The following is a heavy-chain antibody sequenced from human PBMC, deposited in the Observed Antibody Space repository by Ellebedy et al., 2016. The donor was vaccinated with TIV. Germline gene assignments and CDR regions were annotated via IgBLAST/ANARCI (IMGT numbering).Heavy chain of an antibody. CDR2: IYYSRST. J-gene: IGHJ6*02. CDR1: GGSISTYY. CDR3: ARGYCSGGSCLYERERGAHYYYYGMDV. D-gene: IGHD2-15*01. Sequence: SETLSLXXTVSGGSISTYYWSWIRQPPGKGLEWIGYIYYSRSTNYNPSLKSRVTISVDTSKNQFSLKLSSVTAADTAVYYCARGYCSGGSCLYERERGAHYYYYGMDVWGQGTTVTVSS. V-gene: IGHV4-59*01.